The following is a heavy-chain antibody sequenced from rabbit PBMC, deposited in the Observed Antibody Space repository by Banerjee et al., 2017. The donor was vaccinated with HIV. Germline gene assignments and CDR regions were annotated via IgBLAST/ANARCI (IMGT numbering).Heavy chain of an antibody. CDR1: GFSFNSSYW. CDR3: ARGYGSSSGYYASIYFNL. V-gene: IGHV1S40*01. CDR2: IYAGSSGST. J-gene: IGHJ4*01. Sequence: QSLEESGGDLVKPGASLTLTCTASGFSFNSSYWICWVRQAPGKGLEWIACIYAGSSGSTYYASWAKGRFTISKTSSTTVTLQMTSLTAADTATYFCARGYGSSSGYYASIYFNLWGQGTLVTVS. D-gene: IGHD1-1*01.